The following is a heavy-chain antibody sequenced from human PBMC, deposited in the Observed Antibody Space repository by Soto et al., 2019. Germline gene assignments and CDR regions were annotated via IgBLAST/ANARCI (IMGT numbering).Heavy chain of an antibody. D-gene: IGHD3-10*01. CDR1: GFTFSDYY. CDR3: ARGVRYYSSANPANFDS. Sequence: SLRLSCAASGFTFSDYYMSWIRQAPGKGLECVAYISVSSTYANYADSVEGRFTISRDNAENSLFLQMNSLRADDTAVYYCARGVRYYSSANPANFDSWGQGALVTVSS. V-gene: IGHV3-11*05. CDR2: ISVSSTYA. J-gene: IGHJ4*02.